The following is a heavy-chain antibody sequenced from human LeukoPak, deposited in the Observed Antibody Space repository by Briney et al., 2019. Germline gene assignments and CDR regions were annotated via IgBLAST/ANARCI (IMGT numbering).Heavy chain of an antibody. CDR1: GFTFSNYW. V-gene: IGHV3-7*01. J-gene: IGHJ5*01. D-gene: IGHD1-14*01. Sequence: GGSLRLSCAASGFTFSNYWMKWLRQAPGKGLEWVANIKQDGSEKYYVDSVKGRFTISRDNAKNSLYLQMNSLRAEDAGVYYCAKEGAYPIITYDSWGQGTLVTVSS. CDR3: AKEGAYPIITYDS. CDR2: IKQDGSEK.